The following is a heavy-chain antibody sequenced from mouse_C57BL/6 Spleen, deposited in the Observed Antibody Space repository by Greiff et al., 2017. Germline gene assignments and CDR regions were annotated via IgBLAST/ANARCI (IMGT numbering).Heavy chain of an antibody. CDR2: IHPNSGST. D-gene: IGHD2-3*01. Sequence: VQLQQPGAELVKPGASVKLSCKASGYTFTSYWMHWVKQRPGQGLEWIGMIHPNSGSTNYNEKFKSKATLTVDKSSSTAYMQLSSLTSEDSAVYCCARAGDGYLYAMDYWGQGTSVTVSS. J-gene: IGHJ4*01. V-gene: IGHV1-64*01. CDR1: GYTFTSYW. CDR3: ARAGDGYLYAMDY.